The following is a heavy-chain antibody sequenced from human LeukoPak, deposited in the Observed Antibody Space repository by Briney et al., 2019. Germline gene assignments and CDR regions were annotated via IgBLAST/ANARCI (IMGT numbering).Heavy chain of an antibody. Sequence: PGGSLRLSCAASGFTFSSYSMNWVRQAPGKGLEWASSISSSSSYIYYADSVKGRFTISRDNAKNSLYLQMNSLRAEDTAVYYCARGGEMATIKGVYYFDYWGQGTLVTVSS. J-gene: IGHJ4*02. CDR2: ISSSSSYI. D-gene: IGHD5-24*01. V-gene: IGHV3-21*01. CDR3: ARGGEMATIKGVYYFDY. CDR1: GFTFSSYS.